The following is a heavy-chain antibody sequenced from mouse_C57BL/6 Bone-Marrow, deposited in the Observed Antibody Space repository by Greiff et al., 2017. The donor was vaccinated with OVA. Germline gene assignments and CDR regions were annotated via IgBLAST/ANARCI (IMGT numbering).Heavy chain of an antibody. Sequence: QVQLKQPGAELVMPGASVKLSCKASGYTFTSYWMHWVKQRPGQGLEWIGEIDPSDSYTNYNQKFKGKSTLTVDKSSSTAYMQLSSLTSEDSAVYYCAIDHYSNPFDYWGQGTTLTVSS. CDR1: GYTFTSYW. V-gene: IGHV1-69*01. CDR3: AIDHYSNPFDY. J-gene: IGHJ2*01. CDR2: IDPSDSYT. D-gene: IGHD2-5*01.